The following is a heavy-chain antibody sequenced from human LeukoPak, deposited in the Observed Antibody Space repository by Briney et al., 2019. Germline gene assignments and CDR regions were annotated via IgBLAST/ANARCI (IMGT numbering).Heavy chain of an antibody. CDR1: GGSFSGYY. CDR2: INHSGST. CDR3: ASGGGQQLVLGNWFDP. D-gene: IGHD6-13*01. J-gene: IGHJ5*02. V-gene: IGHV4-34*01. Sequence: PSETLSLTCAVYGGSFSGYYWSWICQPPGKGLEWIGEINHSGSTNYNPSLKSRVTISVDTSKNQFSLKLSSVTAADTAVYYCASGGGQQLVLGNWFDPWGQGTLVTVSS.